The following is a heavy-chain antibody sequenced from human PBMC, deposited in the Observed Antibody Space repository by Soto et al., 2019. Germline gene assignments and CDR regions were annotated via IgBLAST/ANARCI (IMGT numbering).Heavy chain of an antibody. V-gene: IGHV1-69*01. J-gene: IGHJ6*02. Sequence: QVQLVQSGAEVKKPGSSVKVSCKASGGTLSSYVISWVRQAPGQGLEWMGGIIPVFGTVNYAQKFQGRVTITADESTTTAYMELRSLRSGDAAVYYCARAQRIQLWASGMDVWGQGTTVTVSS. CDR2: IIPVFGTV. CDR3: ARAQRIQLWASGMDV. D-gene: IGHD5-18*01. CDR1: GGTLSSYV.